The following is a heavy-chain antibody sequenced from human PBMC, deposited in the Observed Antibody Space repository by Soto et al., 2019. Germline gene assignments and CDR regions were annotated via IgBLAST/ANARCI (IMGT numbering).Heavy chain of an antibody. J-gene: IGHJ3*02. D-gene: IGHD1-26*01. V-gene: IGHV3-33*01. Sequence: QVQLVESGGGVVQPGRSLRLSCAASGFTFSSYGMHWVRQAPGKGLEWVAVIWYDGSNKYYADSVKGRFTISRDNSKNTLYLQMNSLRAEDTAVYYCVRGEGAFSTDAFDIWGQGTMVTVSS. CDR1: GFTFSSYG. CDR3: VRGEGAFSTDAFDI. CDR2: IWYDGSNK.